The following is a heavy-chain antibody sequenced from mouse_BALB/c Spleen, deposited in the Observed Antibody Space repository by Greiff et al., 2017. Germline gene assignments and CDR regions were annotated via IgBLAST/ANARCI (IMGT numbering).Heavy chain of an antibody. CDR1: GFTFSDYY. Sequence: EVKVVESGGGLVKPGGSLKLSCAASGFTFSDYYMYWVRQTPEKRLEWVATISDGGSYTYYPDSVKGRFTISRDNAKNNLYLQMSSLKSEDTAMYYCARPYYGIAMDYWGQGTSVTVSS. CDR2: ISDGGSYT. V-gene: IGHV5-4*02. CDR3: ARPYYGIAMDY. D-gene: IGHD1-1*01. J-gene: IGHJ4*01.